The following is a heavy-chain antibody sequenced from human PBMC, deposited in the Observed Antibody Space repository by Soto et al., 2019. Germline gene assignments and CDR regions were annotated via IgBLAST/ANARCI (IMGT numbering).Heavy chain of an antibody. CDR1: GFIFSDYY. Sequence: QVQLVESGGGLVKPGGSLRLSCAASGFIFSDYYMSWIRQAPGKGLEWVSYISSSGSTKYYTDSVKGRFTISRDNAKNSLYLQMNNLRAEDTAVYYCAREGENGYKTLDYWGQGTLVTVSS. D-gene: IGHD5-12*01. CDR3: AREGENGYKTLDY. J-gene: IGHJ4*02. CDR2: ISSSGSTK. V-gene: IGHV3-11*01.